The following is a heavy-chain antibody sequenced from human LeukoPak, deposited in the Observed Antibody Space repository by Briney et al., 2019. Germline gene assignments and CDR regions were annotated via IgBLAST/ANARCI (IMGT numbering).Heavy chain of an antibody. D-gene: IGHD2-21*02. CDR3: ARDRGGDCYFDY. V-gene: IGHV1-46*01. CDR2: INPSGGST. CDR1: GYTFTSYY. J-gene: IGHJ4*02. Sequence: ASVKVSCKASGYTFTSYYMHWVRQAPGQGLEWMGIINPSGGSTSYAQKFRGRVTMTRDTSTSTVYMELSSLRSEDTAVYYCARDRGGDCYFDYWGQGTLVTVSS.